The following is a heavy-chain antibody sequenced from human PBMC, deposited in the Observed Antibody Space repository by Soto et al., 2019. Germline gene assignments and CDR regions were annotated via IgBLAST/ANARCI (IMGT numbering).Heavy chain of an antibody. D-gene: IGHD2-21*02. Sequence: ASVKVSCKASGYIFTDYAMHWVRQAPGQRLEWMGWINVGNGNKKYSQNFQARVTITRNPSASTAYMDLSSLRSEDTDVYYCGRGAGYWGGDCWNDSYYAMAVWGQGNTVTV. CDR1: GYIFTDYA. V-gene: IGHV1-3*01. CDR2: INVGNGNK. J-gene: IGHJ6*02. CDR3: GRGAGYWGGDCWNDSYYAMAV.